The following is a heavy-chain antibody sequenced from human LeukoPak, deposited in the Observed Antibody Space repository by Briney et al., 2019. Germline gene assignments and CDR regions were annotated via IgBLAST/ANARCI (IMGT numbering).Heavy chain of an antibody. CDR2: IYPGDSDT. CDR3: ARLRWPYYYDSSGYPYYFDY. V-gene: IGHV5-51*01. D-gene: IGHD3-22*01. Sequence: GESLKISCKGSGYSFTSYWIGWVRQMPGKGLEWMGIIYPGDSDTRYSPSFQGQVTISADKSISTAYLQWSSLKASDTAMYYCARLRWPYYYDSSGYPYYFDYWGQGTLVTVSS. J-gene: IGHJ4*02. CDR1: GYSFTSYW.